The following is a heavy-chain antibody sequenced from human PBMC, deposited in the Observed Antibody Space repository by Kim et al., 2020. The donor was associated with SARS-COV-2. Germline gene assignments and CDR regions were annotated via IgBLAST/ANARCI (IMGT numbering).Heavy chain of an antibody. Sequence: SVKVSCKASGGTFSSYAISWVRQAPGQGLEWMGGIIPIFGTANYAQKFQGRVTITADESTSTAYMELSSLRSEDTAVYYCARGGLAARRGGWFDPWGQGTLVTVSS. D-gene: IGHD6-6*01. CDR2: IIPIFGTA. CDR1: GGTFSSYA. V-gene: IGHV1-69*13. J-gene: IGHJ5*02. CDR3: ARGGLAARRGGWFDP.